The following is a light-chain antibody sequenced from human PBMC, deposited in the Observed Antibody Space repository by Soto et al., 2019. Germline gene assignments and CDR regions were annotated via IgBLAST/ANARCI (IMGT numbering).Light chain of an antibody. CDR2: EDN. Sequence: QSVLTQPASVSGSPGQSITISCTGTSSDVGSYNLVSWYQQHPGKAPKLMIYEDNKRPSGVSYRFSVSKSGYTASLTISGLQAEDEADYYCCSYARTSTYVFGSGTKVTVL. V-gene: IGLV2-23*01. CDR1: SSDVGSYNL. CDR3: CSYARTSTYV. J-gene: IGLJ1*01.